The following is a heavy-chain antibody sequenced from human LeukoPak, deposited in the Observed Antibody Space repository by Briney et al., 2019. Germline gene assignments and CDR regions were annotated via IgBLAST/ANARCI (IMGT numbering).Heavy chain of an antibody. D-gene: IGHD3-3*01. J-gene: IGHJ3*02. CDR2: TYYRSKVYN. CDR3: ARELRFLEWLLYGDAFDI. V-gene: IGHV6-1*01. Sequence: SQTLSLTCAISGDSVSSNSAAWNWIRQSPLRGLEWLGRTYYRSKVYNDYAVSVKSRITINPDTSKNQFSLQLNSVTPEDTAVYYCARELRFLEWLLYGDAFDIWGQGTMVTVSS. CDR1: GDSVSSNSAA.